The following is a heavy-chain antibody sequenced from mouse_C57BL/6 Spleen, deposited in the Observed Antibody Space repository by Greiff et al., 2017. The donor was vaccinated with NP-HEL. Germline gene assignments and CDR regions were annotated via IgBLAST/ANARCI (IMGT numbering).Heavy chain of an antibody. V-gene: IGHV5-9*01. CDR1: GFTFSSYT. D-gene: IGHD1-1*01. CDR2: ISGGGGNT. J-gene: IGHJ4*01. Sequence: EVKLVESGGGLVKPGGSLKLSCAASGFTFSSYTMSWVRQTPEKRLEWVATISGGGGNTYYPDSVKGRFTISRDNAKNTLYLQMSSLRSEDTALYYCARQGITTVVATDYAMDYWGQGTSVTVSS. CDR3: ARQGITTVVATDYAMDY.